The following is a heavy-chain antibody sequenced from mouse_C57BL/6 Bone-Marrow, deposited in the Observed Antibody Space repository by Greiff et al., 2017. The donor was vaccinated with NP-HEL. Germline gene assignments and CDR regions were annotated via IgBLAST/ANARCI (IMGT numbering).Heavy chain of an antibody. CDR3: ARDGYYSPWFAY. D-gene: IGHD2-12*01. CDR2: ISDGGSYT. J-gene: IGHJ3*01. V-gene: IGHV5-4*01. Sequence: DVHLVESGGGLVKPGGSLKLSCAASGFTFSSYAMSWVRQTPEKRLEWVATISDGGSYTYYPDYVKGRFTISRDNAKNNLYLQMSHLKSEDTAMYYCARDGYYSPWFAYWGQGTLVTVSA. CDR1: GFTFSSYA.